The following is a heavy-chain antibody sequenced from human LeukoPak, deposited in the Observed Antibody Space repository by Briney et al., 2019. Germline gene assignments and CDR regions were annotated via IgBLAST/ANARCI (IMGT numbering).Heavy chain of an antibody. V-gene: IGHV3-53*01. J-gene: IGHJ4*02. CDR3: GTTTLSATWNY. D-gene: IGHD3-16*02. CDR2: TDRGGYT. CDR1: RFTVSNIY. Sequence: GGSLRLSCAASRFTVSNIYMSWVRQAPGKGLEWVSVTDRGGYTKYADPVKGRFTVSRDNSENTLFLQMNSLRVEDTAVYYCGTTTLSATWNYWGQGTLVTVSS.